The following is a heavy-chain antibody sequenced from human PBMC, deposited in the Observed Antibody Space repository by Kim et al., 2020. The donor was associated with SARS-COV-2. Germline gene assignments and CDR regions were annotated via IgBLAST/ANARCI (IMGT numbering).Heavy chain of an antibody. CDR2: IWYDGSNK. J-gene: IGHJ3*02. V-gene: IGHV3-33*01. D-gene: IGHD3-22*01. Sequence: GGSLRLSCAASGFTFSSYGMHWVRQAPGKGLEWVAVIWYDGSNKYYADSVKGRFTISRDNSKNTLYLQMNSLRAEDTAVYYCARSHYDDSSGYRTGDAFDIWGQGTMVTVSS. CDR3: ARSHYDDSSGYRTGDAFDI. CDR1: GFTFSSYG.